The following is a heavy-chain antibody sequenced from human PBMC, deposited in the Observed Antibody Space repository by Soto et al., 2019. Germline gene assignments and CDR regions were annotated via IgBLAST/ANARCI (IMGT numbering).Heavy chain of an antibody. V-gene: IGHV1-69*13. D-gene: IGHD3-22*01. CDR1: GVTFSRYA. CDR2: IIPLFGKA. J-gene: IGHJ4*02. Sequence: GASVKVSCKASGVTFSRYAIRWVRQAPGQGLEWMGGIIPLFGKANYAQKFQGRVTITADESTNTAYMELSSLRSEDTAVYYCARDGTLYDSSGYYYLYWGQGTLVTVSS. CDR3: ARDGTLYDSSGYYYLY.